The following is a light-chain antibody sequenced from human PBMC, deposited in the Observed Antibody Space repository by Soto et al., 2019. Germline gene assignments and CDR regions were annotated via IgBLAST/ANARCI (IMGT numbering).Light chain of an antibody. Sequence: EIMMTQSVGTLSLYPGESATLSFRASQSVSSSYLAWYQQKPGQAPRLLIYDASNRATGIPARFSGSGSGTEFTLTISSLQSEDFEIYYCQQYNNWPITFGQGTRLEIK. CDR3: QQYNNWPIT. V-gene: IGKV3D-15*01. CDR2: DAS. CDR1: QSVSSSY. J-gene: IGKJ5*01.